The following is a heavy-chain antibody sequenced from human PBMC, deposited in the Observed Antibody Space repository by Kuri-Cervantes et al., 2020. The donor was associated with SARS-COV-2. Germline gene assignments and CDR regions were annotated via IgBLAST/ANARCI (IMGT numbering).Heavy chain of an antibody. CDR1: GDTFTYRF. J-gene: IGHJ3*02. CDR2: ITPFNGNT. CDR3: ARSGPWAISREDGALDI. Sequence: SSVKVSCKDSGDTFTYRFLHWVRQAPGQAPEWMGWITPFNGNTKYAQKFQDRVTITRDRSMNTAYMELSSLRSEDTAMYYCARSGPWAISREDGALDIWGQGTMVTVSS. D-gene: IGHD4/OR15-4a*01. V-gene: IGHV1-45*02.